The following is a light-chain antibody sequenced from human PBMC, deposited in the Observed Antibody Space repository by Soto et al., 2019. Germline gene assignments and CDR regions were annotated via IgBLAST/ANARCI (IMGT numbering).Light chain of an antibody. Sequence: EIVMTQSPATLSVSPGERATLSCRASQSVSSNLAWYQQKPGQAPRLLIYGASTRATGIPARFSGSGSGTEFTLTISSLQSEDFAVYYCQQYNTGGTFGGGTKVEIK. CDR3: QQYNTGGT. V-gene: IGKV3D-15*01. J-gene: IGKJ4*01. CDR2: GAS. CDR1: QSVSSN.